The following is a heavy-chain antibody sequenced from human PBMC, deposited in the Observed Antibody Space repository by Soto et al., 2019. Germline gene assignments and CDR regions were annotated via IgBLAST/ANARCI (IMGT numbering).Heavy chain of an antibody. Sequence: SETLSLTCTVSCGSISSYYWSWIRQSPGKGLEWIGYIYYSGNTNYNPSLKSRVTISVDASKNQFSLNLSSVTAADTAVYYCARVDPYGSVSYPSPVDYWGQGTLVTVSS. J-gene: IGHJ4*02. CDR1: CGSISSYY. CDR2: IYYSGNT. CDR3: ARVDPYGSVSYPSPVDY. D-gene: IGHD3-10*01. V-gene: IGHV4-59*01.